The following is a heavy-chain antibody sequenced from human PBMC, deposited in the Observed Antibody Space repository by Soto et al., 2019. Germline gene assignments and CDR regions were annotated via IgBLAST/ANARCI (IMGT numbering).Heavy chain of an antibody. CDR3: ARVVGSSSWYEGYYFDY. J-gene: IGHJ4*02. CDR1: GYTFTGYY. Sequence: QVQLVQSGAEVKKPGASVKVSCKASGYTFTGYYMHWVRQAPGQGLEWMGWINPNSGGTNYAQKFQGRVTMTRDTSISTAYMELSRLRSDDTAVYYCARVVGSSSWYEGYYFDYWGQGTLVTVSS. D-gene: IGHD6-13*01. CDR2: INPNSGGT. V-gene: IGHV1-2*02.